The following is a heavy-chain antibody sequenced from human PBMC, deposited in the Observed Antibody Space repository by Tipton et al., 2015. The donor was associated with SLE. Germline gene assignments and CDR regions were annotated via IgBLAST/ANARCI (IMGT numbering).Heavy chain of an antibody. D-gene: IGHD4-17*01. CDR1: GYSISSGYF. CDR2: FYHSGST. Sequence: TLSLTCAVSGYSISSGYFWGWFRQPPGKGLEWIGTFYHSGSTYYNPSLKSRVTISVDTSKNQFSLKLSSVTAADTAVYYCAIEGDYGVIFDYWGQGTLVTVSS. J-gene: IGHJ4*02. V-gene: IGHV4-38-2*02. CDR3: AIEGDYGVIFDY.